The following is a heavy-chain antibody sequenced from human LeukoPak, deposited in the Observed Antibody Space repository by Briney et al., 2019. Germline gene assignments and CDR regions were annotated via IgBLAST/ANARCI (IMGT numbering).Heavy chain of an antibody. CDR3: ARVGATAFDY. J-gene: IGHJ4*02. CDR1: GFTLSRHP. CDR2: ISHDGGNK. D-gene: IGHD1-26*01. V-gene: IGHV3-30*04. Sequence: GGSLRLSCAASGFTLSRHPIFWVRQAPGKGLEWVAVISHDGGNKYYTDSVKGRFTISRDNAKNSLYLQMNSLRAEDTAVYYCARVGATAFDYWGQGTLVTVSS.